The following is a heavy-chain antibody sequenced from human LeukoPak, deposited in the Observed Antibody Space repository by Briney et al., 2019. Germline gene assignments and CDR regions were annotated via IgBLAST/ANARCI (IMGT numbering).Heavy chain of an antibody. Sequence: PGGSLRLSRAASGFTFSTYWMSWVRQAPGKGLEWVANIKQDGSEKYYGDSLKGRFTISRDNAKNSLYLQMNGLRVEDTAVYYCARAGRVDYWGQGTLVTVSS. V-gene: IGHV3-7*05. CDR1: GFTFSTYW. CDR2: IKQDGSEK. CDR3: ARAGRVDY. J-gene: IGHJ4*02. D-gene: IGHD1-26*01.